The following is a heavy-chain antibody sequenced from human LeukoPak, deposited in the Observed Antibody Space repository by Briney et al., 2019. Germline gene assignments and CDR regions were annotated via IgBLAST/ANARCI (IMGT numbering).Heavy chain of an antibody. D-gene: IGHD2-15*01. CDR3: TRDVRDCGGGSCFSGEY. CDR2: IRSKTYGGTT. V-gene: IGHV3-49*03. Sequence: PGGSLRLSCADSGYTFGDEAMSWFRQAPGKGLEWVGFIRSKTYGGTTEYAASVKGRFTISRDHSKNIAYLQMNSLKTEDTAVYYCTRDVRDCGGGSCFSGEYWGQGTLVTVSS. J-gene: IGHJ4*02. CDR1: GYTFGDEA.